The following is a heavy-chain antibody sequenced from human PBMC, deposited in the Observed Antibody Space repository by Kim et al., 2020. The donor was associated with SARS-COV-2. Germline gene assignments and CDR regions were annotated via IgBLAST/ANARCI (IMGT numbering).Heavy chain of an antibody. D-gene: IGHD3-10*01. V-gene: IGHV4-31*02. J-gene: IGHJ3*02. Sequence: YYNPSLKRRVTISVDTSKNQFSLKLSSVTAADTAVYYCARDGAGDAFDIWGQGTMVTVSS. CDR3: ARDGAGDAFDI.